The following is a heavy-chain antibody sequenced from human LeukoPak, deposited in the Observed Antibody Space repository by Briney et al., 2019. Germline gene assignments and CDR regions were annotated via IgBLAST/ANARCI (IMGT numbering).Heavy chain of an antibody. CDR3: ARGLPYDYVWGSYRYKEGGFDY. J-gene: IGHJ4*02. D-gene: IGHD3-16*02. V-gene: IGHV4-34*01. CDR2: INHSGST. CDR1: GGSFSGYY. Sequence: SETLSLTCAVYGGSFSGYYWSWLRQPPGKGLEWIGEINHSGSTNYNPSLKSRVTISVDTSKNQFALKLSSVTAADTAVYYCARGLPYDYVWGSYRYKEGGFDYWGQGTLVTVSS.